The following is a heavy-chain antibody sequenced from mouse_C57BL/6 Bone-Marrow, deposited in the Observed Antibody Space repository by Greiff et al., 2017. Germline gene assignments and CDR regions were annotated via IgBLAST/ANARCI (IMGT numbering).Heavy chain of an antibody. J-gene: IGHJ2*01. D-gene: IGHD1-1*01. V-gene: IGHV1-15*01. Sequence: VQLQQSGAELVRPGASVTLSCKASGYTFTDYEMHWVKQTPVHGLEWIGAIDPETGGTAYNQKFKGKAILTADKSSSTAYMELRSLTSEDSAVYYCTRGGTTVVAPFHFDYWGQGTTLTVSS. CDR2: IDPETGGT. CDR3: TRGGTTVVAPFHFDY. CDR1: GYTFTDYE.